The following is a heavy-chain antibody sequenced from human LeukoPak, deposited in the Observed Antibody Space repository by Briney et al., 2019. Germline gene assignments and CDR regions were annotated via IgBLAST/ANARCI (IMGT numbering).Heavy chain of an antibody. J-gene: IGHJ6*02. V-gene: IGHV3-43*01. CDR1: GFTFDDYT. CDR2: ISWDGGST. CDR3: AKGRKETGYNYYYYYYGMDV. D-gene: IGHD3-9*01. Sequence: GGSLRLSCAAFGFTFDDYTMHWVRQAPGKGLEWVSLISWDGGSTYYADSVKGRFTISRDNSKNSLYLQMNSLRTEDTALYYCAKGRKETGYNYYYYYYGMDVWGQGTTVTVSS.